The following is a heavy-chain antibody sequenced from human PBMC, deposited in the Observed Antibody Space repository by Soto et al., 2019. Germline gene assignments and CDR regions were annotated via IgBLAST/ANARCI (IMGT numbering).Heavy chain of an antibody. Sequence: EEQLLESGGGLVQPGGSLRLSCAASGFSFSSYGMSWVRQAPGKGLEWVSGISGGGDSTYYADSVKGRFTISSDKSKNTLYLQMNSLRAEDPAVYYCARGQDDYGDSDVWFDPWGQGTLVSVSS. CDR1: GFSFSSYG. CDR3: ARGQDDYGDSDVWFDP. J-gene: IGHJ5*02. V-gene: IGHV3-23*01. D-gene: IGHD4-17*01. CDR2: ISGGGDST.